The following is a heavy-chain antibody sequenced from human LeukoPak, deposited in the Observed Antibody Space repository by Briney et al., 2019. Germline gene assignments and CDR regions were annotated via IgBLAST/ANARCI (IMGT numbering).Heavy chain of an antibody. CDR1: GFTVSSNY. V-gene: IGHV3-53*01. CDR2: IYSGGGT. Sequence: GGSLRLSCAASGFTVSSNYMSWVRRAPGKGLEWVSVIYSGGGTYYADSVKGRFTISRDNSKNTLYLQMNSLRAEDTAVYYCARLPNADAFDIWGQGTMVTVSS. CDR3: ARLPNADAFDI. J-gene: IGHJ3*02.